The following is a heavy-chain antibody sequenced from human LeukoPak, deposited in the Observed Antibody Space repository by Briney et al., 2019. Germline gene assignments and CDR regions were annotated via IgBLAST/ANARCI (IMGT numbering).Heavy chain of an antibody. CDR2: ISAYNGNT. V-gene: IGHV1-18*01. CDR3: ARDNYYDSSGYYSWVDYYYGMDV. Sequence: ASVKVSCKASGYTFTSYGISWVRQAPGQGLEWMGWISAYNGNTNYAQKLQGRVTMTTDTSTSTAYMELRSLRSDDTAVYYCARDNYYDSSGYYSWVDYYYGMDVWGQGTTVTVSS. J-gene: IGHJ6*02. CDR1: GYTFTSYG. D-gene: IGHD3-22*01.